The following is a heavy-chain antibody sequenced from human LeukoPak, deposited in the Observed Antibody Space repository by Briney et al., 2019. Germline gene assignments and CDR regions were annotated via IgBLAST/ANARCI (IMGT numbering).Heavy chain of an antibody. V-gene: IGHV1-2*02. J-gene: IGHJ4*02. CDR3: ARGVVPAAIHFYYFDY. D-gene: IGHD2-2*01. CDR2: INPNSGGT. Sequence: ASVKVSCKASGYTFTGYYIHWVRQAPGQGLEWMGWINPNSGGTNPAQKFQGRVTMTRDTSISTAYMELSRLRSDDTAVYYCARGVVPAAIHFYYFDYWGQGTLVTVSS. CDR1: GYTFTGYY.